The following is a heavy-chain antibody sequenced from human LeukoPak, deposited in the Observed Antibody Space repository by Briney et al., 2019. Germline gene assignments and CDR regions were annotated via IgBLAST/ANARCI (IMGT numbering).Heavy chain of an antibody. CDR3: AGHHPRNTVDF. Sequence: SETLSLTCTVSGGSISSYYWSWIRQPPGKGLEWIAYISDIGSTNYNPSLKSRVTISLDTSRNQFSLKLSSVTAADTAVYYCAGHHPRNTVDFWGQGTLVTVSS. J-gene: IGHJ4*02. D-gene: IGHD2-8*02. CDR2: ISDIGST. V-gene: IGHV4-59*08. CDR1: GGSISSYY.